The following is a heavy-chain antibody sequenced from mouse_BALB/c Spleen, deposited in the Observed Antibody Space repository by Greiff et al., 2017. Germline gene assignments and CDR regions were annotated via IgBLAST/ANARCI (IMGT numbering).Heavy chain of an antibody. CDR2: IYPGDGDT. CDR3: ARTYYYGSSYYFDY. D-gene: IGHD1-1*01. CDR1: GYTFTSYW. J-gene: IGHJ2*01. Sequence: VQLQQSGAELARPGASVKLSCKASGYTFTSYWMQWVKQRPGQGLEWIGAIYPGDGDTRYTQKFKGKATLTADKSSSTAYMQLSSLASEDSAVYYCARTYYYGSSYYFDYWGQGTTLTVSS. V-gene: IGHV1-87*01.